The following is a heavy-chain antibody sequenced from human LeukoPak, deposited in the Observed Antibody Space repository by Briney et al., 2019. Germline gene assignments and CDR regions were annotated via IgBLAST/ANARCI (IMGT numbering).Heavy chain of an antibody. V-gene: IGHV4-59*01. D-gene: IGHD5-24*01. J-gene: IGHJ4*02. CDR3: ARAIRSGYNYPLIGY. CDR2: IYYSGST. Sequence: SETLSLTCTVSGGSISSCYWVWLRQPPGKGLEWIGYIYYSGSTNYNPSLKSRVTISVDTSKNQFSLKLSSVTAADTAVYYCARAIRSGYNYPLIGYWGQGTLVTVSS. CDR1: GGSISSCY.